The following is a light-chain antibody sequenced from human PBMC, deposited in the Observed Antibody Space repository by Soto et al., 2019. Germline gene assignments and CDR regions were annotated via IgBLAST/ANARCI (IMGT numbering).Light chain of an antibody. CDR1: QTVGSNY. Sequence: EIVLTQSPGTLSLSPGESATLSCRASQTVGSNYLAWYQQRPGQAPRLLIYAASSRATGIPDRISASGSGTDFTLTISRLEPEDFAVYHCQQYLTSAQTFGQGTKVELK. J-gene: IGKJ1*01. V-gene: IGKV3-20*01. CDR3: QQYLTSAQT. CDR2: AAS.